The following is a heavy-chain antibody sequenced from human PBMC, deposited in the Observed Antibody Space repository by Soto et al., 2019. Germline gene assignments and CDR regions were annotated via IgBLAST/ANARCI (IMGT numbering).Heavy chain of an antibody. D-gene: IGHD3-10*01. V-gene: IGHV1-69*13. CDR3: ARTIYSSGSYYGMDV. CDR2: IIPIFATA. Sequence: GASVKVSCKASGGTFSSYAISWVRQAPGQGLEWMGGIIPIFATANYAQKFQGRVTITADESTSTAYMELSSLRSEDTAVYYCARTIYSSGSYYGMDVWAQGTTVTVSS. J-gene: IGHJ6*02. CDR1: GGTFSSYA.